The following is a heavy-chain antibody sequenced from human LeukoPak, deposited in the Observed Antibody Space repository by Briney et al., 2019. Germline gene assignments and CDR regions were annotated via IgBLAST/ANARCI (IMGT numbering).Heavy chain of an antibody. CDR1: GGTFSSYA. J-gene: IGHJ5*02. CDR3: ARGKYIVPAAPDL. V-gene: IGHV1-69*13. D-gene: IGHD2-2*01. Sequence: SVKVSFKASGGTFSSYAISWVRQAPGQGLEWMGGIIPIFGTANYAQKFQGRVTITADESTSTAYMELSSLRSEDTAVYYCARGKYIVPAAPDLWGQGTLVTVSS. CDR2: IIPIFGTA.